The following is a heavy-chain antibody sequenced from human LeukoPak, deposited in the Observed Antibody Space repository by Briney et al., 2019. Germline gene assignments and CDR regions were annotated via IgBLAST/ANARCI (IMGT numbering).Heavy chain of an antibody. CDR1: GFTFDDYA. J-gene: IGHJ3*02. D-gene: IGHD3-22*01. CDR2: ISWNSGNI. Sequence: GGSLRLSCAASGFTFDDYAMHWVRQAPGKGLEWVSGISWNSGNIGYAVSVKGRFTISGDDAKNSLYLQMNSLRVEDTALYYCAKDMDSSGYDAFDIWGQGTMVTVSS. V-gene: IGHV3-9*01. CDR3: AKDMDSSGYDAFDI.